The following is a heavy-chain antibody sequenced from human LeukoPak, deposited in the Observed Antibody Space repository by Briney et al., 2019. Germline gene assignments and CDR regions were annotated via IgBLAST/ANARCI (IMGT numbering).Heavy chain of an antibody. V-gene: IGHV1-2*02. Sequence: ASVKVSCKASGYTFTGYYMHWVRQAPGQGLEWMGWINPNSGGTNYAQKFQGGVTMTRDTSISTAYMELSRLRSDDTAVYYCAREEQQLVYTDYWGQGTLVTVSS. D-gene: IGHD6-13*01. CDR2: INPNSGGT. J-gene: IGHJ4*02. CDR1: GYTFTGYY. CDR3: AREEQQLVYTDY.